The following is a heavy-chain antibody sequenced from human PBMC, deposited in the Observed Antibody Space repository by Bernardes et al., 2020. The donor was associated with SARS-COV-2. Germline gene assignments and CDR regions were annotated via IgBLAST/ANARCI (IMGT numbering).Heavy chain of an antibody. CDR3: AREHAGTTRGFDY. J-gene: IGHJ4*02. V-gene: IGHV1-69*04. CDR1: GGTFSSYT. Sequence: SVKVSCKASGGTFSSYTISWVRQAPGQGLEWMGRIIPILGIANYAQKFQGRVTITADKSTSTAYMELSSLRPEDTAVYYCAREHAGTTRGFDYWGQGTLVTVSS. D-gene: IGHD1-7*01. CDR2: IIPILGIA.